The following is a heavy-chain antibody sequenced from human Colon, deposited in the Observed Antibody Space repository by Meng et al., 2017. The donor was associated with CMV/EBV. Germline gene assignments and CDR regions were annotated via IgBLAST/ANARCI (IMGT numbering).Heavy chain of an antibody. J-gene: IGHJ6*02. D-gene: IGHD2-2*01. CDR3: TRFGRYCSSTSCMDV. CDR2: IRSKANSYAT. Sequence: GESLKISCAASGFTFSGSAMHWVRQASGKGLEWVGRIRSKANSYATAYAASVKGRFTISRDDSKNTAYLQMNSLKTEDTAVYYCTRFGRYCSSTSCMDVWGQGTTVTVSS. CDR1: GFTFSGSA. V-gene: IGHV3-73*01.